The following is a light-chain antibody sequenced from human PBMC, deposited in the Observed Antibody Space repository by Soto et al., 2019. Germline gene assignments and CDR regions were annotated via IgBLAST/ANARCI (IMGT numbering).Light chain of an antibody. V-gene: IGKV1-39*01. CDR1: QSISSY. CDR2: AAS. J-gene: IGKJ4*01. Sequence: DIQMTQSPSSLSASVGDRVTITCRASQSISSYLNWYQQKPGKAPKLLIYAASSLQSGVPSRFSCSGSGTDFTLNISSLQPEDFATYYWQQSYSTPLTFGGGTKVEIK. CDR3: QQSYSTPLT.